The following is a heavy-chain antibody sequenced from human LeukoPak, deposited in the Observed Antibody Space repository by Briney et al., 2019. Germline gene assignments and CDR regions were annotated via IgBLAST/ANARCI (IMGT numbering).Heavy chain of an antibody. J-gene: IGHJ5*02. CDR2: IFSSGST. Sequence: SETLSLTCTVSGGSITGYYWSWIRQPPGKGLEWVGYIFSSGSTNYNPSLKSRVTISLDTSKSQFSLKLISVTASDTAVYYCARLAKFLTTFYPTPWGQGTLVTVSS. CDR3: ARLAKFLTTFYPTP. D-gene: IGHD2/OR15-2a*01. CDR1: GGSITGYY. V-gene: IGHV4-59*08.